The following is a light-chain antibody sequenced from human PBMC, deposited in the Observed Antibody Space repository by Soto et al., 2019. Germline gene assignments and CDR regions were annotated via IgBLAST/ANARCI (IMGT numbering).Light chain of an antibody. CDR2: WAS. Sequence: DIVMTQSPDSLAVSLGERATINCKSSQSVLYSSNNKNYLAWYQQKPGQPPKLLIYWASTRESGVPDRISGSGSGTDFTLTISSLQAEDVAVYYCQQYYTTPQTFGQGIKVDIK. CDR1: QSVLYSSNNKNY. J-gene: IGKJ1*01. V-gene: IGKV4-1*01. CDR3: QQYYTTPQT.